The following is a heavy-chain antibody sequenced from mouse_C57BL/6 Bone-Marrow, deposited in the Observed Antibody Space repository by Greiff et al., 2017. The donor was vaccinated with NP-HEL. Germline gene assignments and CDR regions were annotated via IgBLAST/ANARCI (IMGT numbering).Heavy chain of an antibody. J-gene: IGHJ1*03. CDR2: IDPNSGGT. CDR3: ANDYYGSSYGWYFDV. D-gene: IGHD1-1*01. CDR1: GYTFTSYW. V-gene: IGHV1-72*01. Sequence: QVQLQQPGAELVKPGASVKLSCKASGYTFTSYWMHWVKQRPGRGLEWIGRIDPNSGGTKYNEKFKSKATLTVDKPSSTAYMQLSSLTSEDSAVYSCANDYYGSSYGWYFDVWGTGTTVTVSS.